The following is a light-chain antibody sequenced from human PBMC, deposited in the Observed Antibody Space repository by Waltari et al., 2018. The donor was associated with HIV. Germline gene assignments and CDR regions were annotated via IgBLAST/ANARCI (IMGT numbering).Light chain of an antibody. Sequence: QSVLTQSPSTSGTPGQRVTISCSGSRSNIDSNYVSWFQQVPGTAPNPLTFRNTQRPSGVSDRFSGSVSGTSASLAISGLRSEDEADYYCAVWDDSLSAQLFGGGTKLTVL. J-gene: IGLJ3*02. CDR1: RSNIDSNY. CDR2: RNT. V-gene: IGLV1-47*01. CDR3: AVWDDSLSAQL.